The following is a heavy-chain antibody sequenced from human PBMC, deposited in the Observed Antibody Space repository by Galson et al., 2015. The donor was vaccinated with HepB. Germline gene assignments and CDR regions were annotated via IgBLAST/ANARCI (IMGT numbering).Heavy chain of an antibody. CDR3: AKGGSRVVGPSTID. J-gene: IGHJ4*02. Sequence: SLRLSCAASGFTFSNYVMSWVRQAPGKGLEWVSVISGSGGSTYYADSVKGRFTISRDYSKNMLFLQMNSLRAEDTAVYYCAKGGSRVVGPSTIDWGQGTLVTVSS. CDR2: ISGSGGST. V-gene: IGHV3-23*01. CDR1: GFTFSNYV. D-gene: IGHD2-2*01.